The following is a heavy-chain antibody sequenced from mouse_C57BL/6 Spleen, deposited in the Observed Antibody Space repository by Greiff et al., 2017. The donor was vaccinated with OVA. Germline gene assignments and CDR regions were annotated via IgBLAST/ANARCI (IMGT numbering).Heavy chain of an antibody. V-gene: IGHV5-6*01. CDR2: ISSGGSYT. J-gene: IGHJ4*01. D-gene: IGHD4-1*01. Sequence: EVQLVESGGDLVKPGGSLKLSCAASGFTFSSYGMSWVRQTPDKRLEWVATISSGGSYTYYPDSVKGRFTISRDNAKNTLYLQMSSLKSEDTAMYYCARLWDHYAMDYGGQGTSVTVSS. CDR1: GFTFSSYG. CDR3: ARLWDHYAMDY.